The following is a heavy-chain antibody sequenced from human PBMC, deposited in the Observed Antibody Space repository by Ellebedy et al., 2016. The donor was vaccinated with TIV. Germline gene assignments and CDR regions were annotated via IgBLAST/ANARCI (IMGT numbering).Heavy chain of an antibody. D-gene: IGHD3-10*01. CDR3: ARVPWGSGAVNWFDP. CDR2: IKEDGSEK. V-gene: IGHV3-7*01. CDR1: GFTFSSYW. J-gene: IGHJ5*02. Sequence: GESLKISCAASGFTFSSYWKSWVRQAPGKGLEWVANIKEDGSEKYYVDSVKGRFTISRDNAKNSLYLQMKRLRAEDTVVDYGARVPWGSGAVNWFDPWGQGTLVTVSS.